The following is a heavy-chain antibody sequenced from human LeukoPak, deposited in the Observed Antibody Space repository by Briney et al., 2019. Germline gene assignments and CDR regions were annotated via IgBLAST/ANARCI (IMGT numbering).Heavy chain of an antibody. CDR1: GGSISTYY. V-gene: IGHV4-59*01. CDR2: IYYSGNT. Sequence: SETLSPTCTVSGGSISTYYWSWIRQPPGKGLEWIGCIYYSGNTNYNPSLKSRVTISVDTSKNRFSLKLSSVTAADTAVYYCARASYSSGWYTVYYMDVWGKGTTVTVSS. CDR3: ARASYSSGWYTVYYMDV. D-gene: IGHD6-19*01. J-gene: IGHJ6*03.